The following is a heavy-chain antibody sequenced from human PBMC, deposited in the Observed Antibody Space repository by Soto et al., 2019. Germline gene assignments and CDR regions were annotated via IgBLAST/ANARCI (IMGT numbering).Heavy chain of an antibody. Sequence: EVQLVETGGGLIQPGGSLSLSCAASGFTVTSNYMNWVRQAPGKGLEWVSIIYSSGTTYYADSVKGRFTISRDKSKNTLYLQMRNLRAEDTAIYYCARVDTYDYYYAMDVWGKGTTVTVSS. CDR2: IYSSGTT. CDR3: ARVDTYDYYYAMDV. J-gene: IGHJ6*04. D-gene: IGHD5-18*01. V-gene: IGHV3-53*02. CDR1: GFTVTSNY.